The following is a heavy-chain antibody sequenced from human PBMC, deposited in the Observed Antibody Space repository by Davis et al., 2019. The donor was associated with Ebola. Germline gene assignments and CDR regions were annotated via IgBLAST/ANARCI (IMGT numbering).Heavy chain of an antibody. CDR3: ALGHYPDSKPYYPPTSSLYFLL. CDR1: GGTFSRHT. Sequence: SVKVSCKTSGGTFSRHTINWVRQAPGQGLEWMGGAITYFTSAHYAQKFQGRVTITADEYTSTGDMELSSLRYEDTAVYYCALGHYPDSKPYYPPTSSLYFLLGGRGTLVTVSS. D-gene: IGHD3-22*01. J-gene: IGHJ2*01. CDR2: AITYFTSA. V-gene: IGHV1-69*13.